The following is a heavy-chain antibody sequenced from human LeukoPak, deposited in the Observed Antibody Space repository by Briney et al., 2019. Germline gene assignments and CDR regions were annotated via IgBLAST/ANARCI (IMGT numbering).Heavy chain of an antibody. V-gene: IGHV3-23*01. CDR1: GFTFSSYA. Sequence: GGSLRLSCASSGFTFSSYAMSWVRQAPGKGLEWVSTIGGTGVRTYYADSVKGRFTISRDNSKNTLYLQMNSLRAEDTAVYFCAKGVLTVTLTLLDYWGQGTLVTVSS. J-gene: IGHJ4*02. D-gene: IGHD4-17*01. CDR2: IGGTGVRT. CDR3: AKGVLTVTLTLLDY.